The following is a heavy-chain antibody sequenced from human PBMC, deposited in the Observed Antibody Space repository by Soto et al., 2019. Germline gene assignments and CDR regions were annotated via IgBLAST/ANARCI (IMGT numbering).Heavy chain of an antibody. V-gene: IGHV3-64*01. CDR2: VSSNGGTT. Sequence: EVQLAESGGGMVQPGGSLRLSCVASGFTFSSYDMHWVRQAPGTGQEYVSSVSSNGGTTYYGNSVKGRFTISRDNSKNTLYLQMGSLRAEDMAVYYCVRRVSGNYDYWGQGTLVTVSS. CDR1: GFTFSSYD. J-gene: IGHJ4*02. D-gene: IGHD1-7*01. CDR3: VRRVSGNYDY.